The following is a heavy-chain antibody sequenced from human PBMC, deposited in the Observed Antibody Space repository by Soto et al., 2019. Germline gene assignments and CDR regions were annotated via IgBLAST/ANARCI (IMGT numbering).Heavy chain of an antibody. V-gene: IGHV4-4*07. J-gene: IGHJ5*02. Sequence: PSETLSLTCTVSGGSISDYYWSWIRQPAGKGLEWIGRIYTSGSTNYNPSLKSRVTMSVDTFKNQFSLKLRSVTAADTAVYYCAREAIFLVAATEIQNWFDPWGQGTLVTVSS. CDR1: GGSISDYY. D-gene: IGHD1-26*01. CDR3: AREAIFLVAATEIQNWFDP. CDR2: IYTSGST.